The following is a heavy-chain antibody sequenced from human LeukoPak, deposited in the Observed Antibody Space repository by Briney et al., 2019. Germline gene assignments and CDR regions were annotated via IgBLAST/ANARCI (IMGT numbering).Heavy chain of an antibody. Sequence: GGSLRLSCAASGFTFSNAWMSWVRQAPGKGLEWVGRIKSKTDGGTTDYAAPVKGRFTISRDDSKNTLYLQMNSLKTEDTAVYYCTTLRPIKSITMVRGVEGIWGQGTMVTVSS. CDR1: GFTFSNAW. D-gene: IGHD3-10*01. CDR2: IKSKTDGGTT. CDR3: TTLRPIKSITMVRGVEGI. J-gene: IGHJ3*02. V-gene: IGHV3-15*01.